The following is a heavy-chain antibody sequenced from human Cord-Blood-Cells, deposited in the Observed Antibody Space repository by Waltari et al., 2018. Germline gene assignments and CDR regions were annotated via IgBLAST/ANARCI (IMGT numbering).Heavy chain of an antibody. V-gene: IGHV1-2*02. CDR1: GYTFTGYY. J-gene: IGHJ3*02. CDR3: ARETDYGDAFDI. CDR2: INPNSGGT. Sequence: QVQLVQSGAEAKTPGASVKVSCKASGYTFTGYYMPWVRQAPGQGLEWMGWINPNSGGTNYAQKFQGRVTMTRDTSISTAYMELSRLRSDDTAVYYCARETDYGDAFDIWGQGTMVTVSS. D-gene: IGHD4-17*01.